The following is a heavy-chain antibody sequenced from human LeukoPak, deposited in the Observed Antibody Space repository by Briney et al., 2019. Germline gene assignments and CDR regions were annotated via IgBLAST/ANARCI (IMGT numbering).Heavy chain of an antibody. V-gene: IGHV1-2*02. CDR3: ARDLGPCSGTSCPQDY. D-gene: IGHD2-2*01. J-gene: IGHJ4*02. Sequence: VASVKVSCKASGYTFTGYYMHWVRQAPGQGLEWMGWINPNSGGTNYAQKFQGRVTMTRGTSISTAYMELSRLRSDDTAVYYCARDLGPCSGTSCPQDYWGQGTLVTVSS. CDR1: GYTFTGYY. CDR2: INPNSGGT.